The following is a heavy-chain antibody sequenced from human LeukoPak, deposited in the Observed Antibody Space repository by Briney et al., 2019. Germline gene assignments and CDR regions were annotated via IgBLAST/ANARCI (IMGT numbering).Heavy chain of an antibody. V-gene: IGHV3-21*01. CDR2: TDTSGNYI. D-gene: IGHD3-10*01. CDR1: GFTFSNYG. CDR3: ARGRSITLLRGVAMSDGFDI. Sequence: GGSLRLSCAASGFTFSNYGMNWVRRAPGKGLEWVSFTDTSGNYIYYGDSVKGRFTISRDNAKNLVFLQMNGLRAEDTAVYYCARGRSITLLRGVAMSDGFDIWGQGAMVAVSS. J-gene: IGHJ3*02.